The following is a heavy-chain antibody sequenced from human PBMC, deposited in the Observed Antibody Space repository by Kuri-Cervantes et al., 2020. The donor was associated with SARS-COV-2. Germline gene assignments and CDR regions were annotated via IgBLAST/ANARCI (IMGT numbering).Heavy chain of an antibody. CDR2: INPSGGST. CDR3: ARDRPQTSELVWFGELLIGGWFDP. J-gene: IGHJ5*02. V-gene: IGHV1-46*01. CDR1: GYTFTGYY. Sequence: ASVKVSCKASGYTFTGYYMHWVRQAPGQGLEWMGIINPSGGSTSYAQKFQGRVTMTRDTSTSTVYMELSSLRSEDTAVYYCARDRPQTSELVWFGELLIGGWFDPWGQGTLVTVSS. D-gene: IGHD3-10*01.